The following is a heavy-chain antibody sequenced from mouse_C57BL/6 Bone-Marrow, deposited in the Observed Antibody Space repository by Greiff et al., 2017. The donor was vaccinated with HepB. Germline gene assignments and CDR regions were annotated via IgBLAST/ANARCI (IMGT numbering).Heavy chain of an antibody. Sequence: EVKLMESGGGLVQSGRSLRLSCATSGFTFSDFYMEWVRQAPGKGLEWIAASRNKANDYTTEYSASVKGRFIVSRDTSQSILYLQMNALRAEDTAIYYCARDGYYGSSRYWYFDVWCTGTTVTVSS. CDR2: SRNKANDYTT. CDR3: ARDGYYGSSRYWYFDV. D-gene: IGHD1-1*01. CDR1: GFTFSDFY. J-gene: IGHJ1*03. V-gene: IGHV7-1*01.